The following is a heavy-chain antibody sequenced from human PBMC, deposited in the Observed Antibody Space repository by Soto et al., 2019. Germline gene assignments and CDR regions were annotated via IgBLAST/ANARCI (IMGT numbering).Heavy chain of an antibody. CDR1: GFTFNTFE. Sequence: EVQLLESGGGLVQPGGSLRLSCAASGFTFNTFEMSWVRQAPGRGLEWVSFISTDSSRAYYADAVKGRFTISRDNSKHTLYLQMNSLTPEDTAVYACVKGGWLDFWGQGTLVTVSS. J-gene: IGHJ5*01. V-gene: IGHV3-23*01. D-gene: IGHD3-16*01. CDR3: VKGGWLDF. CDR2: ISTDSSRA.